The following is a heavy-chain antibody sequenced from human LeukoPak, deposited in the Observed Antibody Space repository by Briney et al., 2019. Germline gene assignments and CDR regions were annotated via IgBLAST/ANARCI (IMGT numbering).Heavy chain of an antibody. V-gene: IGHV3-74*01. CDR1: GFTFSSYW. Sequence: GGSLRLSCAASGFTFSSYWMHWVRQAPGKGLVWVSRITSDGRSTTYADSVKGRFTISRDNAKNTLYLQMNSLRAEDTAVYYCARDVRYTPDVWGQGTTVTVSS. J-gene: IGHJ6*02. D-gene: IGHD5-18*01. CDR2: ITSDGRST. CDR3: ARDVRYTPDV.